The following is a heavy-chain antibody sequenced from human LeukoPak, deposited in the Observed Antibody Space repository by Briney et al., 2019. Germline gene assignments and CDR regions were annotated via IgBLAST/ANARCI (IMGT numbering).Heavy chain of an antibody. J-gene: IGHJ6*02. CDR2: ISSSGSTI. CDR1: GFTYSSYE. CDR3: ARDHNYYYGMDV. Sequence: GGSLRLSCAASGFTYSSYETNWVRQAPGKGLEWVSYISSSGSTIYYADSVKGRFTISRDNAKNSLYLQMNSLRAEDTAVYYCARDHNYYYGMDVWGQGTTVTVSS. V-gene: IGHV3-48*03.